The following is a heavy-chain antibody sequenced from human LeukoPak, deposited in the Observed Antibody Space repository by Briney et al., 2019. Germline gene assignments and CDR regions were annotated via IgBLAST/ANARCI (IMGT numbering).Heavy chain of an antibody. CDR1: GGSINSYY. V-gene: IGHV4-59*08. D-gene: IGHD5-12*01. CDR2: IHYSGTT. Sequence: PSETLSLTCSVSGGSINSYYWSWIRQPPGKGLEWIGYIHYSGTTNYNPSLKSRVTISVDTSKNQFSLKLSSVTAADAAVYFCARAVGDSGHGRFYDYWGQGTLVTVSS. CDR3: ARAVGDSGHGRFYDY. J-gene: IGHJ4*02.